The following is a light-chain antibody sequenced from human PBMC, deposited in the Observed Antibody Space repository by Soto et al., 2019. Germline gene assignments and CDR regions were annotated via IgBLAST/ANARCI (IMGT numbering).Light chain of an antibody. CDR3: QQNYKWPPVT. CDR2: GAS. Sequence: EVVMTQSPATVSVSPGEGVTLSCRASQTISNDLAWYQQRPGQAPRLLIYGASTRATGVPARFSGGGSGTEFTLTISSLQSEDFAFYYCQQNYKWPPVTFGGGTKVDIK. CDR1: QTISND. V-gene: IGKV3-15*01. J-gene: IGKJ4*01.